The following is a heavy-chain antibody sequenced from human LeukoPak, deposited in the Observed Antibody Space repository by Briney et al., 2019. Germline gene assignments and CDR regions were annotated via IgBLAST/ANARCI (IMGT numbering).Heavy chain of an antibody. CDR2: ISGSGGST. CDR3: AKDRDFYSSSWYGY. V-gene: IGHV3-23*01. Sequence: GGSLRLTCAASGFTFSSYGMSWVRQAPGKGLEWVSAISGSGGSTYYADSVKGRFTISRDNSKNTLYLQMNSLRAEDTAVYYCAKDRDFYSSSWYGYWGQGTLVTVSS. D-gene: IGHD6-13*01. J-gene: IGHJ4*02. CDR1: GFTFSSYG.